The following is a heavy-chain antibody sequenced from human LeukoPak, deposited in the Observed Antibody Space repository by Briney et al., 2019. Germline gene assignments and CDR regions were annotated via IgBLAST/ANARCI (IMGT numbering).Heavy chain of an antibody. CDR2: IIPIFGTA. V-gene: IGHV1-69*01. Sequence: SVKVSCKASGGTFSSYAISWVRQAPGQGLEWMGGIIPIFGTANYAQKFQGRVTITADESTSTAYMELSSLRSEDTAVYYCARDGTGSSDAFDIWGQGTMVTVSS. J-gene: IGHJ3*02. CDR3: ARDGTGSSDAFDI. CDR1: GGTFSSYA. D-gene: IGHD3/OR15-3a*01.